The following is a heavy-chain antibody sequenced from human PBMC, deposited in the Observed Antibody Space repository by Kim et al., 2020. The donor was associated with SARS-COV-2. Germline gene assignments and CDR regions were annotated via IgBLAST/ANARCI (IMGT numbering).Heavy chain of an antibody. CDR1: GFTFSDYY. CDR2: ISSSGSTI. Sequence: GGSLRLSCAASGFTFSDYYMSWIRQAPGKGLEWVSYISSSGSTIYYADSVKGRFTISRDNAKNSLYLQMNSLRAEDTAVYYCAREGVTVTIYYYYYYYMDVWGKGTTVTVSS. J-gene: IGHJ6*03. CDR3: AREGVTVTIYYYYYYYMDV. D-gene: IGHD4-17*01. V-gene: IGHV3-11*01.